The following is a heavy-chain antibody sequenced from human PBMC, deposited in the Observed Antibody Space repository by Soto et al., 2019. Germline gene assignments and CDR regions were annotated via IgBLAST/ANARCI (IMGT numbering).Heavy chain of an antibody. CDR3: ATERYSGYGLFDY. V-gene: IGHV1-46*01. J-gene: IGHJ4*02. CDR2: INASGGST. CDR1: GYTFTSYY. D-gene: IGHD5-12*01. Sequence: ASVKVSCKASGYTFTSYYMHWVRQAPGQGLEWMGIINASGGSTSYAQKFQGRVTMTRDTSASTAYMELSSLRSEDTAVYYCATERYSGYGLFDYWGQGTLVTVSS.